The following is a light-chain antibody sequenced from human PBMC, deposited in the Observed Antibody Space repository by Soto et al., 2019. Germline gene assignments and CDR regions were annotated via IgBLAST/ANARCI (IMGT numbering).Light chain of an antibody. J-gene: IGLJ1*01. CDR2: GVT. Sequence: QSALTQPASVSGSLGQSITLSCTGGAGDIGAYNYVSGFQQHPGKAPKLMVYGVTHRPSGVSSRFSASKSAYTASLTISALQAEDEADYYCSSFTTTYFYVFGPGTKLTVL. CDR1: AGDIGAYNY. CDR3: SSFTTTYFYV. V-gene: IGLV2-14*01.